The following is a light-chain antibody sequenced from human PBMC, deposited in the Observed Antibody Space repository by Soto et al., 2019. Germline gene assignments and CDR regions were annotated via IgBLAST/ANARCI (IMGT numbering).Light chain of an antibody. Sequence: QSVLTQPASVSGSPGQSITISCTGTNSDVGSYNLVSWYQQPPGKAPKLMIYEGTKRPSGVSNRFSGSKSGNTASLTISGLQTEDEADYYCCSYAGSATFVFGSGTKLTVL. J-gene: IGLJ1*01. CDR1: NSDVGSYNL. CDR3: CSYAGSATFV. V-gene: IGLV2-23*01. CDR2: EGT.